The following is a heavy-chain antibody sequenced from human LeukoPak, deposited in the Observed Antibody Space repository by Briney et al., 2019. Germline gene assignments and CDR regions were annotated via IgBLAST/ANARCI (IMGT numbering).Heavy chain of an antibody. J-gene: IGHJ4*02. CDR1: GGTFSSYA. Sequence: SVKVSCKASGGTFSSYAISWVRQAPGQGLEWMGRIIPIFGTANYAQKFQGRVTITADRSTSTAYMELSSLRSEDTAVYYCAEEYYYDSSGYYSDYWGQGTLVTVSS. CDR3: AEEYYYDSSGYYSDY. V-gene: IGHV1-69*06. CDR2: IIPIFGTA. D-gene: IGHD3-22*01.